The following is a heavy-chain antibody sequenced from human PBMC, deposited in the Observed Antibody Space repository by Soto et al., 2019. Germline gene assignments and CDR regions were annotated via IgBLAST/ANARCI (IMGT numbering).Heavy chain of an antibody. CDR1: GFAISRGYY. CDR2: IYPSVSS. CDR3: AREKVGTTFFDN. J-gene: IGHJ4*02. Sequence: PSETLSLTCNVSGFAISRGYYWSWVRQPPGKGLEWIGSIYPSVSSYHNPSLESRLTLSIDTSKNQFTLKLASMTAADTALYYCAREKVGTTFFDNWGQGTQVTV. V-gene: IGHV4-38-2*02. D-gene: IGHD1-1*01.